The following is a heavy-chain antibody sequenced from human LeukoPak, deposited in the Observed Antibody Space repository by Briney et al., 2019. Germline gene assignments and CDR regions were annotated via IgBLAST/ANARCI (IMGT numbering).Heavy chain of an antibody. J-gene: IGHJ4*01. D-gene: IGHD2-21*02. Sequence: GGSLRLSCAVSGFTFISYGMQWVRQAPGKGLAWVSRINTDGSGTAYADSVKGRFTISRDNAKNTLYLQMNSLRAEDTALYYCARELPREVTLDYWGHGTLVTVSS. CDR3: ARELPREVTLDY. CDR2: INTDGSGT. CDR1: GFTFISYG. V-gene: IGHV3-74*01.